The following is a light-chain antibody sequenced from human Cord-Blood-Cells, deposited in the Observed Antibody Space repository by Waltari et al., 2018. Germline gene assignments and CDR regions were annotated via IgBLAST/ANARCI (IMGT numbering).Light chain of an antibody. CDR1: QSVSSY. CDR3: QQRSNWPPFT. J-gene: IGKJ3*01. CDR2: DAA. Sequence: EIVLTQSPATLSLSPGERATLSCRASQSVSSYLAWYQQKPGQAPRLLLYDAANRATGIPARFSGSWSGTDFTLTISSLEPEDFAVYYCQQRSNWPPFTFGPGTKVDIK. V-gene: IGKV3-11*01.